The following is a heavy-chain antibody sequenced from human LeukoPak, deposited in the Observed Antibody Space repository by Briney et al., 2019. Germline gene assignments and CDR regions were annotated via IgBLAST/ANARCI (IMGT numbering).Heavy chain of an antibody. Sequence: ASVKVSCKASGYTFTGYYMHWVRQAPGQGLEWMGWINPNSGGTNYAQKFQGRVTMTRDTSISTAYMELSRLRSDDTAVYYCAREEDSSGYYFFDYWGQGTLATVSS. CDR2: INPNSGGT. D-gene: IGHD3-22*01. CDR3: AREEDSSGYYFFDY. V-gene: IGHV1-2*02. J-gene: IGHJ4*02. CDR1: GYTFTGYY.